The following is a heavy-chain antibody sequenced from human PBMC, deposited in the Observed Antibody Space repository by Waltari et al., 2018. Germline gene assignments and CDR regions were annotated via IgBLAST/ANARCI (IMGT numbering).Heavy chain of an antibody. CDR2: IIPIFGTA. V-gene: IGHV1-69*14. CDR1: GGTFSRYA. Sequence: QVQLVQSGAEVKKPGSSVKVSCKASGGTFSRYAISWVRPAPGQGLEWMGGIIPIFGTANYAQKFQGRVTITADKSTSTAYMELSSLRSEDTAVYYCARRSTSSGWYATYFDYWGQGTLVTVSS. D-gene: IGHD6-19*01. CDR3: ARRSTSSGWYATYFDY. J-gene: IGHJ4*02.